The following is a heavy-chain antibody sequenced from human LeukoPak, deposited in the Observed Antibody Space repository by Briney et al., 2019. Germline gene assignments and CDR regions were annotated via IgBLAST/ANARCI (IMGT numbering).Heavy chain of an antibody. J-gene: IGHJ4*02. CDR2: INHSGST. D-gene: IGHD3-10*01. V-gene: IGHV4-34*01. CDR1: GGSFSGYY. Sequence: KPSETLSLTCAVYGGSFSGYYWSWIRQPPGKGLKWIGEINHSGSTNYNPSLKSRVTISVDTSKNQFSLKLSSVTAADTAVYYCARYYYGSGSYFNIPRWGQGTLVTVSS. CDR3: ARYYYGSGSYFNIPR.